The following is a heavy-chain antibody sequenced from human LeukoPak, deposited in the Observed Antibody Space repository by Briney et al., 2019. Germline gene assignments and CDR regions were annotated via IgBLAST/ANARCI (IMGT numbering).Heavy chain of an antibody. CDR2: IYYSGST. V-gene: IGHV4-39*07. CDR3: ARGPARITMIVVVKNPGLFDY. J-gene: IGHJ4*02. D-gene: IGHD3-22*01. CDR1: GGSISSSSYY. Sequence: SETLSLTCTVSGGSISSSSYYWGWIRQPPGKGLEWIGNIYYSGSTYYNPSLKSRVTISVDTSKNQFSLKLSSVTAADTAVYYCARGPARITMIVVVKNPGLFDYWGQGTLVTVSS.